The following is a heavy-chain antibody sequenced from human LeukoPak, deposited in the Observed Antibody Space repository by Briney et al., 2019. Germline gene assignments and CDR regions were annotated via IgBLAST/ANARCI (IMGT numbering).Heavy chain of an antibody. Sequence: SQTLSLTCTVSGGSISSGGYYWSWIRQHPGKGLEWIGYIYYSGSTYYNPSLKSRVTISVDTSKNQFSLKLSSVTAADTAVYYCARGGGLAIDYWGQGTLVTVSS. V-gene: IGHV4-31*03. J-gene: IGHJ4*02. CDR1: GGSISSGGYY. D-gene: IGHD3/OR15-3a*01. CDR3: ARGGGLAIDY. CDR2: IYYSGST.